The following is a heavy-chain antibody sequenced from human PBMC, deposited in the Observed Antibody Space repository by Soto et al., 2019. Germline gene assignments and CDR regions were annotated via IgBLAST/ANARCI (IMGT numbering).Heavy chain of an antibody. J-gene: IGHJ6*02. V-gene: IGHV4-34*01. D-gene: IGHD7-27*01. CDR2: INHSGST. Sequence: SETLSLTCAVYGGSFSGYYWSWIRQPPGKGLEWIGEINHSGSTNYNPSLKSRVTISVDTSKNQFSLKLSSVTAADTAVYYCARGRVNWGRGDGMDVWGQGTTVTVSS. CDR3: ARGRVNWGRGDGMDV. CDR1: GGSFSGYY.